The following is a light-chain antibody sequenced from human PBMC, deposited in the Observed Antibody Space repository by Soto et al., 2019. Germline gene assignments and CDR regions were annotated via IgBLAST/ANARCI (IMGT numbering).Light chain of an antibody. CDR1: QGYRSD. CDR3: QQYGGT. Sequence: ANQVTQSPSSLSASVGDRVTITCRASQGYRSDLGWYQQKPGRAPKLLIYAASNLQSEVPSRFSGSGSGTDFTLTISSLQAEDFAVYYCQQYGGTFGGGTKVEIK. J-gene: IGKJ4*01. CDR2: AAS. V-gene: IGKV1-6*01.